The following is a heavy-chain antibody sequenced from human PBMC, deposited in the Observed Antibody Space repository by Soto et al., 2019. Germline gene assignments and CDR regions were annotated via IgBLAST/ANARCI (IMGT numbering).Heavy chain of an antibody. Sequence: RXSQSIAHAGSGKRFPHYWLGWVRQMPGKGLEWMGIIYPGDSDTIYSPSFQGQVTISADKSISTAYLQWSSLKASDTAMYYYDGHINTIWYPCYYWGLGTVVT. V-gene: IGHV5-51*01. CDR3: DGHINTIWYPCYY. J-gene: IGHJ4*01. CDR2: IYPGDSDT. D-gene: IGHD6-13*01. CDR1: GKRFPHYW.